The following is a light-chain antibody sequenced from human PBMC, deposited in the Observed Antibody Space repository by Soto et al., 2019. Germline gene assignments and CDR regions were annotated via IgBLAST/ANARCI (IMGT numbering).Light chain of an antibody. CDR2: DAS. J-gene: IGKJ1*01. CDR3: QQYNSYPWT. CDR1: QSISSW. Sequence: DIQMTQSPSTLSASVGDRVTITCRASQSISSWLAWYQQKPGKAPKLLIYDASSLESGVPSRFSGSGSGTEFTLTISSLQPDDFATYYCQQYNSYPWTFGQGTQVDIX. V-gene: IGKV1-5*01.